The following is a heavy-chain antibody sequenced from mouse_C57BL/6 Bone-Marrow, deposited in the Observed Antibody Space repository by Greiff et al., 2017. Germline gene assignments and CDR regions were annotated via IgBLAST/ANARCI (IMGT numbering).Heavy chain of an antibody. CDR2: IYPSDSET. V-gene: IGHV1-61*01. CDR1: GYTFTSYW. D-gene: IGHD2-4*01. Sequence: QVQLQQSGAELVRPGSSVKLSCKASGYTFTSYWMDWVKQRPGQGLEWIGNIYPSDSETHYKQKFKDKATLTVDKSSSTAYMQLSSLTSEDSAVYYCAIYYDYAWFAYWGQGTLVTVSA. CDR3: AIYYDYAWFAY. J-gene: IGHJ3*01.